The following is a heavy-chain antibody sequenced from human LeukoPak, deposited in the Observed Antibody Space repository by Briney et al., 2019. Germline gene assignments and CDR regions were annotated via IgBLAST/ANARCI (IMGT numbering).Heavy chain of an antibody. CDR1: GFTFSSYS. D-gene: IGHD6-13*01. Sequence: PGGSLRLSCAASGFTFSSYSMNWVRQAPGKGLEWVSSISSSSSYIYYADSVKGRFTISRDNAKNSLYLQMNSLRAEDTAVYYCARGTSGYSSSWYYFDYWGQGTLVTVSS. CDR2: ISSSSSYI. V-gene: IGHV3-21*01. J-gene: IGHJ4*02. CDR3: ARGTSGYSSSWYYFDY.